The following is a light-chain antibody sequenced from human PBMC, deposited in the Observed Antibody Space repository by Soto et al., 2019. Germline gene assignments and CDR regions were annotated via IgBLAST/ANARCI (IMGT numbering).Light chain of an antibody. CDR2: GAS. CDR3: QQHGSSPPWT. CDR1: QSVSSSY. V-gene: IGKV3-20*01. J-gene: IGKJ1*01. Sequence: EIVLTQSPGTLSLSPGERATLSSRASQSVSSSYLAWYQQKPGQAPRLLIYGASTRATGIPDRFSGSGSGIDFTLTISRLEPEDFAVYSCQQHGSSPPWTFGQGTKVEI.